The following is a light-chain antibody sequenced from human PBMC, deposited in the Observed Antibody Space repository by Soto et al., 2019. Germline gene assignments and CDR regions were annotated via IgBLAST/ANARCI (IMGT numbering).Light chain of an antibody. V-gene: IGKV1-5*03. CDR2: KAS. Sequence: DIQMTQSPSTLSASVGDRVTITCRASQSVDTCLAWYQQKPGKAPHLLIYKASSLETGVPSRFRRSGSVTEFTLTISSLQPDDFATYYCPQFYRYPWTFGQGTKVEIK. CDR3: PQFYRYPWT. J-gene: IGKJ1*01. CDR1: QSVDTC.